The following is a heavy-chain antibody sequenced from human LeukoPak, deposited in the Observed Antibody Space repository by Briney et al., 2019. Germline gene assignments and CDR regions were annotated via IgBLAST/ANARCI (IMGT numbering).Heavy chain of an antibody. CDR3: ARSRNYYGSGRQDAFDI. V-gene: IGHV4-30-4*01. J-gene: IGHJ3*02. Sequence: PSQTLSLTCTVSGTFLSSGDYYWTWIRQPPGKGLEWIGNIYYTGSTYYSPSLKSRVTISVDTSKNQFSLKLSSVTAADTAVYYCARSRNYYGSGRQDAFDIWGQGTMVTVSS. D-gene: IGHD3-10*01. CDR1: GTFLSSGDYY. CDR2: IYYTGST.